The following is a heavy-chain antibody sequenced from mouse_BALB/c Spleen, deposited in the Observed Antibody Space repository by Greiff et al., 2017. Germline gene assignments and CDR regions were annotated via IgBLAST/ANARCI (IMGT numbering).Heavy chain of an antibody. J-gene: IGHJ1*01. CDR2: IDPANGNT. CDR1: GFNIKDTY. Sequence: EVQLQESGAELVKPGASVKLSCTASGFNIKDTYMHWVKQRPEQGLEWIGRIDPANGNTKYDPKFQGKATITADTSSNTAYLQLSSLTSEDTAVYYCARRDWYFDVWGAGTTVTVSS. CDR3: ARRDWYFDV. V-gene: IGHV14-3*02.